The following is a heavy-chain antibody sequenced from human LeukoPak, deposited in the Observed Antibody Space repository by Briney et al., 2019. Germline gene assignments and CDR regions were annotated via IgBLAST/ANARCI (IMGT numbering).Heavy chain of an antibody. CDR1: GYTFTNYG. Sequence: GASVKVSCKASGYTFTNYGVNWVRQAPGQGLEWMGWINPNSGGTNYAQKFQGRVTMTRDTSISTAYMELSRLRSDDTAVYYCARAAGYYDSSGYWEFDYWGQGTLVTVSS. V-gene: IGHV1-2*02. CDR3: ARAAGYYDSSGYWEFDY. D-gene: IGHD3-22*01. J-gene: IGHJ4*02. CDR2: INPNSGGT.